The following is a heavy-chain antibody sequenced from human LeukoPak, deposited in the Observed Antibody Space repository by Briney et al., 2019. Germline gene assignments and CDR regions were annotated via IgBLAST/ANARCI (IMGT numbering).Heavy chain of an antibody. J-gene: IGHJ4*02. Sequence: PSETLSLTCTVSGGSISSSNYYWGWIRQPPGKVLEWIGSIYYSGSTYYNPSLKSRVTISVDTSKNQFSLKLSSVTAADTAVYYCARLIAAAGHFDYWGQGTLVTVSS. V-gene: IGHV4-39*01. CDR1: GGSISSSNYY. CDR3: ARLIAAAGHFDY. D-gene: IGHD6-13*01. CDR2: IYYSGST.